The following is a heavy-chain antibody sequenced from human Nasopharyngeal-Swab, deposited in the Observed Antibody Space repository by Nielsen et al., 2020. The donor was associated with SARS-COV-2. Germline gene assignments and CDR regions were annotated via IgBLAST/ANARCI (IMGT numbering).Heavy chain of an antibody. Sequence: GGSLRLSCAASGVTFSSYSMNWVRQATGKGLEWVSSISSSSIYIYYADSVKGRFTISRDKAKNSLYLQRNSLRAEDPAVYYCARDGDYSGWELTDYWGQGTLVTVPS. J-gene: IGHJ4*02. CDR2: ISSSSIYI. D-gene: IGHD1-26*01. V-gene: IGHV3-21*01. CDR1: GVTFSSYS. CDR3: ARDGDYSGWELTDY.